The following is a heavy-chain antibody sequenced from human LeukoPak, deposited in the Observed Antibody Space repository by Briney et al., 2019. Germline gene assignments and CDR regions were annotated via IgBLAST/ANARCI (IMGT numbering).Heavy chain of an antibody. V-gene: IGHV3-15*01. J-gene: IGHJ3*01. CDR3: TTNAGNYGVDV. Sequence: GGSLRLSCAASGFTFSNVWMSWVRQAPGKGLEWVGRIKSKTDGETTDYAAPVKDRFTVSRDDSKDTLYLQMSSLKAEDTAVYYCTTNAGNYGVDVWGQGTLVTVSS. D-gene: IGHD3-16*01. CDR1: GFTFSNVW. CDR2: IKSKTDGETT.